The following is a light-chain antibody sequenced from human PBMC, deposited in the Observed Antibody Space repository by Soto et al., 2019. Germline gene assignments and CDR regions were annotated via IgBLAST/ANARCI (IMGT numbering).Light chain of an antibody. V-gene: IGKV3D-15*01. CDR1: QSVSTY. J-gene: IGKJ5*01. CDR3: QQYYSTPIS. Sequence: IVMTQSTATLSVPPGERVTLPWRASQSVSTYLAWYQQKPGKAPRILIYDASYRATDIPPRFSGSGSGTDFTLNIIRLQPGHFATYYCQQYYSTPISFGQGTRLEIK. CDR2: DAS.